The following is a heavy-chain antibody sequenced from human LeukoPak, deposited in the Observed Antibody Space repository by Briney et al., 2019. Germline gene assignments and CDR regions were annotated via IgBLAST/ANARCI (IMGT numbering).Heavy chain of an antibody. Sequence: GGSLRLSCAASGFTFSSYEMNWVRQAPGKGLEWGSYISSSGSTIYYADSVKGRFTISRDNAKNSLYLQMDSLRAEDTAVYYCARGPAPGIQLWSDRTRYGMDVWGQGTTVTVSS. V-gene: IGHV3-48*03. J-gene: IGHJ6*02. CDR2: ISSSGSTI. CDR3: ARGPAPGIQLWSDRTRYGMDV. D-gene: IGHD5-18*01. CDR1: GFTFSSYE.